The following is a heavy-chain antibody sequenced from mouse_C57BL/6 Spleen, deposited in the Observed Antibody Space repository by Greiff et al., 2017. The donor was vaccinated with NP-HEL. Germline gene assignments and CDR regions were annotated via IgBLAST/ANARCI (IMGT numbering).Heavy chain of an antibody. CDR2: ISSGGSYP. V-gene: IGHV5-6*01. CDR3: ARQGSTMVTTRYFDY. J-gene: IGHJ2*01. CDR1: GFTFSSYG. Sequence: EVKLVESGGDLVKPGGSLKLSCAASGFTFSSYGMSWVRQTPDKRLEWVATISSGGSYPYYPDSVKGRFTISRDNAKNTLYLQMSSLNSEDTAMYYCARQGSTMVTTRYFDYWGQGTTLTVSS. D-gene: IGHD2-2*01.